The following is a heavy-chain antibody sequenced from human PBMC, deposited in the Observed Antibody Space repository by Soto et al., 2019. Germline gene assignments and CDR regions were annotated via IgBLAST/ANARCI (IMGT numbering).Heavy chain of an antibody. D-gene: IGHD2-8*01. CDR2: IYWNEDK. V-gene: IGHV2-5*01. CDR3: GHTVMVHTITGGHYFDY. Sequence: SGPTLVNPTQTLTLTCTFSAFSLSTNGVGVGWIRQPPGKPLEWLAVIYWNEDKRYSRSLKSRLSITKDTSKNQVVLTMTAMDPVDTATYYCGHTVMVHTITGGHYFDYWGPGMLATVSS. CDR1: AFSLSTNGVG. J-gene: IGHJ4*02.